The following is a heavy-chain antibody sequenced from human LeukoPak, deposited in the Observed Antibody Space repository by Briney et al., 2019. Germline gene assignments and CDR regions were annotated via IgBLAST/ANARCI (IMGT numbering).Heavy chain of an antibody. D-gene: IGHD6-13*01. CDR2: INPNSGGT. Sequence: GASVKVSCKASGYTFTGYYMHWVRQAPGQGLEWMGRINPNSGGTNYAQKFQGRVTMTRDTSISTAYMELSRLRSDDTAVYYCARVSSSWYLGHDYWGQGTLVTVSS. J-gene: IGHJ4*02. V-gene: IGHV1-2*06. CDR3: ARVSSSWYLGHDY. CDR1: GYTFTGYY.